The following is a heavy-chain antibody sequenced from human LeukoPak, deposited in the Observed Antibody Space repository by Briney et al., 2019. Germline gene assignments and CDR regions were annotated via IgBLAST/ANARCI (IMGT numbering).Heavy chain of an antibody. CDR3: ASGERYCSSTSCYALDY. CDR1: GGSISSGGYY. Sequence: SETLSLTCTVSGGSISSGGYYWSWIRQHPGKGLEWIGYIYYSGSTYYNPSLKSRVTISVDTSKNQFSLKLSSVTAADTAVYYGASGERYCSSTSCYALDYWGQGTLVTVSS. V-gene: IGHV4-31*03. J-gene: IGHJ4*02. CDR2: IYYSGST. D-gene: IGHD2-2*01.